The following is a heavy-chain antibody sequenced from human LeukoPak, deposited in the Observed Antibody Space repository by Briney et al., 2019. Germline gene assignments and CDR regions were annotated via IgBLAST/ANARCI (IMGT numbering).Heavy chain of an antibody. Sequence: PSETLSLTCAVYGGSFSGYYWSWIRQPPGKGLEWIGEINHSGSTNYNPSLKSRVTISVDTSKNQFSLKLSSVTAADTAVYYCASRRYCSSTSCYTVVFHRYYYYGMDVWGQGTTVTVSS. CDR1: GGSFSGYY. D-gene: IGHD2-2*02. J-gene: IGHJ6*02. CDR2: INHSGST. CDR3: ASRRYCSSTSCYTVVFHRYYYYGMDV. V-gene: IGHV4-34*01.